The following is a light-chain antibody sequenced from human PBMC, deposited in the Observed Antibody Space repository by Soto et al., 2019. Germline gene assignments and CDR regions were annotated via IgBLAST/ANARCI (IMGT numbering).Light chain of an antibody. CDR2: EVS. CDR3: CSYVGIRSFV. J-gene: IGLJ2*01. CDR1: SSDIGSYNL. Sequence: QSALTQPASVSGSPGQSITISCTGTSSDIGSYNLVSWYQQYQGKAPKFILYEVSKRPTEVPNRFTGSKSGNTASLTISGLQAGDEADYYFCSYVGIRSFVFGGGTKLTVL. V-gene: IGLV2-23*02.